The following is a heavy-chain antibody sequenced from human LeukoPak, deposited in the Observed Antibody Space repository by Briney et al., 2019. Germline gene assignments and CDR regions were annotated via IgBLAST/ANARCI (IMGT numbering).Heavy chain of an antibody. J-gene: IGHJ4*02. V-gene: IGHV4-38-2*02. CDR2: IYHCGST. Sequence: SETLSLTCTVSGYSISSGYYWGWIRQPPGKGLEWIGSIYHCGSTYYNPSLKSRVTISVDTSKNQFSLKLSSVTAADTAVYYCASRPVGIAVAPPDYWGQGTLVTVSS. CDR3: ASRPVGIAVAPPDY. D-gene: IGHD6-19*01. CDR1: GYSISSGYY.